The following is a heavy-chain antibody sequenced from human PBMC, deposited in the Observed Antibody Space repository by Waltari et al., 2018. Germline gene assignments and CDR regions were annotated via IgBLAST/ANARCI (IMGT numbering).Heavy chain of an antibody. J-gene: IGHJ3*02. CDR3: ARSGFDSSGYQNWGAFDI. CDR2: IYSGGST. CDR1: GFTVSSNY. V-gene: IGHV3-66*02. Sequence: VQPGGSLRLSCAASGFTVSSNYMSWVRQAPGKGLEWVSVIYSGGSTYYADSVKGRFTISRDNSKNTLYLQMNSLRAEDTAVYYCARSGFDSSGYQNWGAFDIWGQGTMVTVSS. D-gene: IGHD3-22*01.